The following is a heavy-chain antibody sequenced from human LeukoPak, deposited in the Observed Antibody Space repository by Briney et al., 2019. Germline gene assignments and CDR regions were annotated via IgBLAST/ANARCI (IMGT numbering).Heavy chain of an antibody. D-gene: IGHD4-17*01. CDR2: VIPMFATA. Sequence: GASVKVSCKASGGTFSSYAISWVRQAPGQGLEWMGGVIPMFATANYAPKFQDRVTITADESTSTAYMELRSLRSEDTAVYHCVRGLHGDYGYFDYWGQGTLVTVSS. CDR1: GGTFSSYA. CDR3: VRGLHGDYGYFDY. V-gene: IGHV1-69*13. J-gene: IGHJ4*02.